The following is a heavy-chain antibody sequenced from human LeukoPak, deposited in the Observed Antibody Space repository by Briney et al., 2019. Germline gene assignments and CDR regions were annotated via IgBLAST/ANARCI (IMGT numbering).Heavy chain of an antibody. Sequence: ASVKVSCKASGGTFSSYAISWVRQAPGQGLEWMGGIIPIFGTANYAQKFQGRVTITTDESTSTAYMELSSLRSEDTAVYYCAKGRDSGIIDYWGQGTLVTVSS. V-gene: IGHV1-69*05. CDR2: IIPIFGTA. J-gene: IGHJ4*02. CDR3: AKGRDSGIIDY. D-gene: IGHD1-26*01. CDR1: GGTFSSYA.